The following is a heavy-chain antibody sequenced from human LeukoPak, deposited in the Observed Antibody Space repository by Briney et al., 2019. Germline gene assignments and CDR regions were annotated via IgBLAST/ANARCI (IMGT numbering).Heavy chain of an antibody. CDR3: AKWAPGYSSGYGLDY. CDR1: GFTFSSYA. D-gene: IGHD3-22*01. V-gene: IGHV3-23*01. J-gene: IGHJ4*02. Sequence: GGSLRLSCAASGFTFSSYAMSWVRQAPGKGLEWVSAISGSGGSTYYADSVKGRFTISRDNFKNTLYLEMSSLRAEDTAVYYCAKWAPGYSSGYGLDYWGQGTLVTVS. CDR2: ISGSGGST.